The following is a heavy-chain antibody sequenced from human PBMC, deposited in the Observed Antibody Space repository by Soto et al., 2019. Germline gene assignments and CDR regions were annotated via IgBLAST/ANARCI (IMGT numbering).Heavy chain of an antibody. CDR3: ARVWGGAVDI. CDR2: IYYSGST. V-gene: IGHV4-59*01. CDR1: GCSISSYY. J-gene: IGHJ3*02. Sequence: QVQLQESGPGLVKPSETLSLTCTVSGCSISSYYWSWIRQPPGKGLEWIGYIYYSGSTNYNPSLKGRVTISVDTSKNQFALKLSSVTAADTAVYYCARVWGGAVDIWGQGTMVTVSS. D-gene: IGHD3-10*01.